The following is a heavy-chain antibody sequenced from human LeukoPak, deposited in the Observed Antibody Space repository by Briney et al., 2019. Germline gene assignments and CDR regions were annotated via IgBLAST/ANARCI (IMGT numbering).Heavy chain of an antibody. D-gene: IGHD2-15*01. V-gene: IGHV3-21*01. CDR2: ISSSSSYI. CDR3: ASLGYCSGGSCYGRADAFDI. J-gene: IGHJ3*02. CDR1: RFTFSSYS. Sequence: GGSLRLSCAASRFTFSSYSMNWVRQAPGKGLEWVSSISSSSSYIYYADSVKGRFTISRDNAKNSLYLQMNSLRAEDTAVYYCASLGYCSGGSCYGRADAFDIWGQGTMVTVSS.